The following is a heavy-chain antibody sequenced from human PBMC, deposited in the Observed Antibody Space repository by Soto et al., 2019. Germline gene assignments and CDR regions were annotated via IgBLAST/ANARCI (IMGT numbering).Heavy chain of an antibody. CDR3: ARAGPLDYDYVWGSYNPGFDY. CDR2: ISAYNGNT. Sequence: QVQLVQSGAEVKKPGASVKVSCKASGYTFTSYGISWVRQAPGQGLEWMGWISAYNGNTNYAQKLQGRVTMTTDTSTSTAYMELRRLRSDDTAVYYCARAGPLDYDYVWGSYNPGFDYWGQGTLVTVSS. J-gene: IGHJ4*02. D-gene: IGHD3-16*01. V-gene: IGHV1-18*04. CDR1: GYTFTSYG.